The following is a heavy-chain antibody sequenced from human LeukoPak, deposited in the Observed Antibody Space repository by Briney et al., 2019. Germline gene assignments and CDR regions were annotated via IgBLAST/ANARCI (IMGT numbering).Heavy chain of an antibody. CDR1: GFTFSSYA. Sequence: GGSLRLSCAASGFTFSSYAMSWVRQAPGKGLEWVSGISGSGGSTYYADSVKGRFTISRDNSKNTLYLQMNSLRAEDTAVYYCAIDRSGWPVDYWGQGTLVTVSS. CDR2: ISGSGGST. CDR3: AIDRSGWPVDY. V-gene: IGHV3-23*01. J-gene: IGHJ4*02. D-gene: IGHD6-19*01.